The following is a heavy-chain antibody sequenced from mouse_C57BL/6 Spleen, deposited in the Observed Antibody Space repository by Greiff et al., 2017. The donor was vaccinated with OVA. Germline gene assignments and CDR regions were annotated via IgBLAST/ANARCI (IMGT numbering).Heavy chain of an antibody. CDR3: TRDGSSYWYFDV. CDR1: GFTFSDAW. D-gene: IGHD1-1*01. Sequence: EVKLMESGGGLVQPGGSMKLSCAASGFTFSDAWMDWVRQSPEQGLEWVAEIRNKANNHATYYAESVKGRFTISRDDSKSSVYLQMNSLRAEDTGIYYSTRDGSSYWYFDVWGTGTTVTVSS. J-gene: IGHJ1*03. CDR2: IRNKANNHAT. V-gene: IGHV6-6*01.